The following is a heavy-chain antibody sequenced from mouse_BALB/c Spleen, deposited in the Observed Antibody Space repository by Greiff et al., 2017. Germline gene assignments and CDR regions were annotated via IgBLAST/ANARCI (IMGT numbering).Heavy chain of an antibody. CDR3: ARIYYGGSY. CDR2: ISDGGSYT. V-gene: IGHV5-4*02. Sequence: EVMLVESGGGLVKPGGSLKLSCAASGFTFSDYYMYWVRQTPEKRLEWVATISDGGSYTYYPDSVKGRFTISRDNAKNNLYLQMSSLKSEDTAMYYCARIYYGGSYWGQGTLVTVSA. CDR1: GFTFSDYY. D-gene: IGHD2-1*01. J-gene: IGHJ3*01.